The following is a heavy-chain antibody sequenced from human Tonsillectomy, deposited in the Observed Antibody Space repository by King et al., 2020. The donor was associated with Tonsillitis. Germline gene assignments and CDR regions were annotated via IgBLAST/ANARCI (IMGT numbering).Heavy chain of an antibody. V-gene: IGHV3-30-3*01. CDR2: ISSDGSNI. J-gene: IGHJ4*02. CDR3: AGFDSGGYYGGFDY. Sequence: VQLVESGGGLVQPGGSLRLSCAASKFTFSSYAMHWVRQAPGKGLEWVAVISSDGSNIHYADSVKGRFTISRDNSKNTLYLQMNSLRAEDTAVYYCAGFDSGGYYGGFDYWGQGTLVTVSA. CDR1: KFTFSSYA. D-gene: IGHD3-22*01.